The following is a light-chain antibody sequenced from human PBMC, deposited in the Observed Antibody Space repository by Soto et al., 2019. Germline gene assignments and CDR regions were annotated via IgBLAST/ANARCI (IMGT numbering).Light chain of an antibody. CDR2: LNSDDSH. CDR3: QTWGTGIRV. Sequence: QSVLTQSPSASASLGASVKLTCTLSSGHSSYAIAWHQQQPGKGPRYLMKLNSDDSHNKGDGIPDRFSGSTSGPERYLTISSLQSEDEADYYCQTWGTGIRVFGGGTKVTVL. V-gene: IGLV4-69*01. CDR1: SGHSSYA. J-gene: IGLJ3*02.